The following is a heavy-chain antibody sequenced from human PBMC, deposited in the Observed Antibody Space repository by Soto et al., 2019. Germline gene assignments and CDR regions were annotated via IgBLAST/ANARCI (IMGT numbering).Heavy chain of an antibody. V-gene: IGHV3-72*01. J-gene: IGHJ4*02. CDR1: GFTFSDHY. CDR3: ARRPSRYCSSTTCYASDY. Sequence: PGGSLRLSCAASGFTFSDHYMAWVRQAPGKGLEWVGRIRKKANSYTTEYAASVKDRFTISRDDSKNSLYLQMNSLRAEDTALYYCARRPSRYCSSTTCYASDYWGQGTLVTVSS. CDR2: IRKKANSYTT. D-gene: IGHD2-2*01.